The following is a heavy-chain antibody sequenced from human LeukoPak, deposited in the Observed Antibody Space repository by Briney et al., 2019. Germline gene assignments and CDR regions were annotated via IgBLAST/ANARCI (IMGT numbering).Heavy chain of an antibody. D-gene: IGHD3-16*01. CDR2: ISWNSGSI. J-gene: IGHJ4*02. Sequence: PGGSLRLSCAASGFTFDDYAMHGVRQAPGKGLEWVSGISWNSGSIGYADSVKGRFTISRDNAKNSLYLQMNSLRAEDTALYYCAKEDGRGRHFDYWGQGTLVTVSS. V-gene: IGHV3-9*01. CDR1: GFTFDDYA. CDR3: AKEDGRGRHFDY.